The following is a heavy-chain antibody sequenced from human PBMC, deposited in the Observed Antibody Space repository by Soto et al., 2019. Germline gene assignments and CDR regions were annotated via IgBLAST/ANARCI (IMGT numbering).Heavy chain of an antibody. V-gene: IGHV1-18*01. Sequence: QVQLVQSGIELKKPGASVKVSCKTSGYTFTNYGISWVRQAPGQGLEWMGGSFNGVTNYVQNLQGRVTMTTDTSTTTAYMELRSLRSDDTAVYYCALLSYCTTVNCFYLDYWGQGTPVTVSS. J-gene: IGHJ4*02. CDR2: GSFNGVT. CDR3: ALLSYCTTVNCFYLDY. CDR1: GYTFTNYG. D-gene: IGHD2-8*01.